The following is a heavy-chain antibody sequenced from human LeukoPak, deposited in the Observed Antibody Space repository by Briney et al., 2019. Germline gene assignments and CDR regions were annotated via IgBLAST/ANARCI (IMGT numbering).Heavy chain of an antibody. D-gene: IGHD7-27*01. Sequence: SETLSLTCTVSGGSISTYYWGWIRQPPGKGLEWIGSIYYSGTTYYSPSLKSRVAISVDTSNNQFSLKVRSVTAADTAVYFCARQGLGTRHFDLWGRGARVTVSS. V-gene: IGHV4-59*05. CDR3: ARQGLGTRHFDL. J-gene: IGHJ2*01. CDR1: GGSISTYY. CDR2: IYYSGTT.